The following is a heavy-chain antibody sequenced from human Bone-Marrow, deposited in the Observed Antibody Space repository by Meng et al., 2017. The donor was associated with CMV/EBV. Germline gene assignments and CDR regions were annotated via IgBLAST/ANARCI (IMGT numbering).Heavy chain of an antibody. CDR3: ARPSDPLSRWEPLYVDY. CDR2: IYPGDSDT. J-gene: IGHJ4*02. D-gene: IGHD1-26*01. CDR1: GYSFTSYW. V-gene: IGHV5-51*01. Sequence: GESLKISCKGSGYSFTSYWIGWVRQMPGKGLEWMGIIYPGDSDTRYRPSFQGQVTISADNAISTAYLQWSSLKASDAAMYCCARPSDPLSRWEPLYVDYWGQGTLVTVSS.